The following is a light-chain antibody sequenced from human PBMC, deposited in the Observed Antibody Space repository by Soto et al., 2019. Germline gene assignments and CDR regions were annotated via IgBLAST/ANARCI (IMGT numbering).Light chain of an antibody. V-gene: IGKV3D-11*02. Sequence: IVLTQSPATLSLSPGERATLSCRASETVNNYLAWYQQKPGQAPRLLIYDASNRATGIPPRFSGSGPGTDFTLTITSLKPEDVAVYYCQQRSDWLLTFGGGTKVEIK. CDR1: ETVNNY. J-gene: IGKJ4*01. CDR2: DAS. CDR3: QQRSDWLLT.